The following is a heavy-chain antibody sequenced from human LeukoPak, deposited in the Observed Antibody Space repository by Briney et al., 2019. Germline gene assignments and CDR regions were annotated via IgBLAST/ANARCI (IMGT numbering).Heavy chain of an antibody. V-gene: IGHV4-59*08. CDR1: GGSISSYY. CDR2: IYYSGST. CDR3: ARRGYSYGPFDY. Sequence: SETLSLTCTVSGGSISSYYWSWIRQPPGKGLEWIGYIYYSGSTNYNPSLKSRVTISVDTSKNQFSLKLSSVTAADTAVYYCARRGYSYGPFDYWGQGTLATVSS. J-gene: IGHJ4*02. D-gene: IGHD5-18*01.